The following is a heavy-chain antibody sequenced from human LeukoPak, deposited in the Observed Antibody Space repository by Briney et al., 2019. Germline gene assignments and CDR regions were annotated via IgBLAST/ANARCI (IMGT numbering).Heavy chain of an antibody. J-gene: IGHJ4*02. Sequence: PGRSLRLSCAASGFTFSSYAMHWVRQAPGKGLEWMAVISYDGSNKYYADSVKGRFTISRDNSKNTLYLQMNSLRAEDTAVYYCARDKPAAAGTFDYWGQGTLVTVSS. D-gene: IGHD6-13*01. CDR1: GFTFSSYA. CDR3: ARDKPAAAGTFDY. V-gene: IGHV3-30-3*01. CDR2: ISYDGSNK.